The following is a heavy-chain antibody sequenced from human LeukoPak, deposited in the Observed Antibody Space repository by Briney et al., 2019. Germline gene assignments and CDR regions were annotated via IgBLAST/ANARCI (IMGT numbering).Heavy chain of an antibody. Sequence: SETLSLTRSVSGYSISSGYYWGWIRQPPGKGLEWIGSIYHSGSTYYNPSLKSRVTISVDTSKNQFSLKLNSVTAADSAMYYCAREWYSSGYYYVDYYYYMDVWGKGTTVTISS. CDR2: IYHSGST. CDR3: AREWYSSGYYYVDYYYYMDV. D-gene: IGHD3-22*01. J-gene: IGHJ6*03. V-gene: IGHV4-38-2*02. CDR1: GYSISSGYY.